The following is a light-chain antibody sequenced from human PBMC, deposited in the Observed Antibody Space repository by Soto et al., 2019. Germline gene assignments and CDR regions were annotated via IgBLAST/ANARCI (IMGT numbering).Light chain of an antibody. Sequence: DIVMTQSPDSLALSLGERATINCKSSQSVSYFSSNKHFLAWYQQKPRQPPKLLIYWASTRESGVPDRFSGSGFGTDFTLTISSLQAEDAAVYYCEQYYSLPSFGQGTKLEIK. J-gene: IGKJ2*01. CDR2: WAS. CDR1: QSVSYFSSNKHF. CDR3: EQYYSLPS. V-gene: IGKV4-1*01.